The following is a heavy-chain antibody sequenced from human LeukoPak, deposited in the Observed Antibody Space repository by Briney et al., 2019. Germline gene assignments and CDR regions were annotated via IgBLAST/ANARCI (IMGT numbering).Heavy chain of an antibody. J-gene: IGHJ4*02. D-gene: IGHD2-2*01. CDR3: ARVGPRGQLLGGFGY. CDR2: INPSGGST. CDR1: GYTFTGYY. V-gene: IGHV1-46*01. Sequence: ASVKVSCKASGYTFTGYYMHWVRQAPGQGLEWMGIINPSGGSTSYAQKFQGRVTMTRDTSTSTVYMELSSLRSEDTAVYYCARVGPRGQLLGGFGYWGQGTLVTVSS.